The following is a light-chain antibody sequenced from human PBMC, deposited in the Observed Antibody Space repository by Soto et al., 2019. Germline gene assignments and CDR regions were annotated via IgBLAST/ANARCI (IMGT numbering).Light chain of an antibody. Sequence: EMVMTQSPLSLSVTPGESASISCRSSQSRLHSNGYNYLDWYLQKPGQSPQLLIYVGSNRASGVPDRFSGSGSGTDFTLKISRVEAEEVGISFCMQAVPTLYPFGQGNKLEIK. CDR1: QSRLHSNGYNY. CDR3: MQAVPTLYP. V-gene: IGKV2-28*01. CDR2: VGS. J-gene: IGKJ2*01.